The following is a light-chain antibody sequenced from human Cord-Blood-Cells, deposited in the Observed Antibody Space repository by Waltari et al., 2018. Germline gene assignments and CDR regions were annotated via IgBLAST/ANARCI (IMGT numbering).Light chain of an antibody. V-gene: IGKV1-39*01. Sequence: DMQMPQSPSALSAYVGERVSITCRASQSISSYLNWYQQKPGKAPKLLIYAASSLQSGVPSRFSGSGSGTDFTLTISSLQPEDFATYYCQQSYSTPLYTFGQGTKLEIK. CDR3: QQSYSTPLYT. J-gene: IGKJ2*01. CDR1: QSISSY. CDR2: AAS.